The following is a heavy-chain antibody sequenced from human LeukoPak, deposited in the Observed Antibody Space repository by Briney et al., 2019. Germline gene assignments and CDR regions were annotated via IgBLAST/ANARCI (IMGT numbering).Heavy chain of an antibody. J-gene: IGHJ4*02. CDR1: GGSISRYY. V-gene: IGHV4-59*08. D-gene: IGHD6-19*01. Sequence: SETLSLTCTLSGGSISRYYWSWIRQPPRKGLEWSGYIYYSGSTNYNPSLKSRVTISVDTSKNQFSLKLSSVTAADTAVYYCASTERSVAVAGTFYFDYWGQGTLVTVSS. CDR2: IYYSGST. CDR3: ASTERSVAVAGTFYFDY.